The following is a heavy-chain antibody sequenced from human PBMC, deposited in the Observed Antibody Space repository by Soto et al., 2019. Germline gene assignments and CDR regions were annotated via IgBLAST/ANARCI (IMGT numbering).Heavy chain of an antibody. J-gene: IGHJ4*02. CDR2: ISGSGGST. CDR3: AKDLRSARLWYI. CDR1: GFTFSSYA. V-gene: IGHV3-23*01. Sequence: EVQLLESGGGLVQPGGSLRLSCAASGFTFSSYAMSWVRQAPGKGLEWVSAISGSGGSTYYADSVKGRFTISRDNSKNTLYLQLNSMRAEDTAVYYCAKDLRSARLWYIWGQGTLVTVSS. D-gene: IGHD6-6*01.